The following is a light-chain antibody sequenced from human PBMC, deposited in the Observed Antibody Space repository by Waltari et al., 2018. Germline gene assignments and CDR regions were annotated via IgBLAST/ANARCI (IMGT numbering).Light chain of an antibody. V-gene: IGLV2-14*01. CDR3: SSYTSSGVV. CDR2: DVY. Sequence: QSALTQPASVSGSPGQAIIISCTGTGSDVGGYDYVPWYQQYPGKAPRLIIYDVYNRPKGVCNRISVSKSDNTATLTITGLQAEDESVYYCSSYTSSGVVFDGGTKLTVL. CDR1: GSDVGGYDY. J-gene: IGLJ2*01.